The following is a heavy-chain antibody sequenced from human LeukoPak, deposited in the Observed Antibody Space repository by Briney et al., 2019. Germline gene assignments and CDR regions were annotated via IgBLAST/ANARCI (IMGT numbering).Heavy chain of an antibody. CDR2: IDSDGNT. V-gene: IGHV3-53*01. CDR1: GFTVNNNY. Sequence: PGGSLRLSCAASGFTVNNNYMTWVRQAPGKGLDWVSVIDSDGNTYHADSVMGRFSISRDNSKNMVFLQMNSLRAEDTAVYYCARGLHDLWRGHMGYWGQGTLVTVSS. D-gene: IGHD3-3*01. CDR3: ARGLHDLWRGHMGY. J-gene: IGHJ4*02.